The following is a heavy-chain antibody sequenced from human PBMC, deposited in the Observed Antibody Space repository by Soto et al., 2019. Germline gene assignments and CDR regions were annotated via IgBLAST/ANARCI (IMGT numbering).Heavy chain of an antibody. V-gene: IGHV3-11*01. D-gene: IGHD6-6*01. CDR2: IDSRGRTL. CDR3: ARQAARNYIDS. J-gene: IGHJ4*02. Sequence: PGWSLRLSCVSSVFTFIDYSMSWIRQAPGKGLEWLAFIDSRGRTLSYADSVRGRFTISRDNAENSVYLQMDSLRADDTAVYYCARQAARNYIDSWGQGNSVTVSS. CDR1: VFTFIDYS.